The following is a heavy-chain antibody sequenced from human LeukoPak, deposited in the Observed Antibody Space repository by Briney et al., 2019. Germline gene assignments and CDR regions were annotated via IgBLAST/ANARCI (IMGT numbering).Heavy chain of an antibody. CDR3: ARKVPNDSSGYYYRGQFDP. CDR2: IIPIFGTA. CDR1: GGTFSRYA. V-gene: IGHV1-69*06. Sequence: SVKVSCKASGGTFSRYAISWVRQAPGQGLEWMGGIIPIFGTANYVQKFQGRVTITADKSTSTAYMELSSLRSEDTAVYYCARKVPNDSSGYYYRGQFDPWGQGTLVTVSS. J-gene: IGHJ5*02. D-gene: IGHD3-22*01.